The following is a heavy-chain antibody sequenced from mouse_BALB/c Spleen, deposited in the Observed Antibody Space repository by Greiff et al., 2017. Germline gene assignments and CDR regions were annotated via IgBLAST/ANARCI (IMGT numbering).Heavy chain of an antibody. CDR3: ARHGEGTGPLFAY. D-gene: IGHD3-3*01. CDR2: INSNGGST. CDR1: GFTFSSYY. V-gene: IGHV5-6-2*01. J-gene: IGHJ3*01. Sequence: EVKLMESGGGLVKLGGSLKLSCAASGFTFSSYYMSWVRQTPEKRLELVAAINSNGGSTYYPDTVKGRFTISRDNAKNTLYLQMSSLKSEDTALYYCARHGEGTGPLFAYWGQGTLVTVSA.